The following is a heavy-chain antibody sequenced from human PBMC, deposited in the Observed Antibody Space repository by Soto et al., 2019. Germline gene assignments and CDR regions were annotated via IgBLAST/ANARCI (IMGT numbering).Heavy chain of an antibody. V-gene: IGHV1-46*01. CDR2: INLSGGGTT. CDR1: GYTFTRYH. D-gene: IGHD1-26*01. Sequence: ASVKVSCKASGYTFTRYHIHWVRHGPGQGFEWMGIINLSGGGTTNYAQKFQGRVTMTRDTSTSTVYMELSSLRSDDTAVYYCARVDQWELTYYFDYWGQGTLVTVSS. J-gene: IGHJ4*02. CDR3: ARVDQWELTYYFDY.